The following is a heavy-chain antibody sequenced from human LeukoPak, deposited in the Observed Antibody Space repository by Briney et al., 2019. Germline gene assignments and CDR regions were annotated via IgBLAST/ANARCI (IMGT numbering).Heavy chain of an antibody. J-gene: IGHJ4*02. CDR2: ISSSSSTI. CDR3: ARVQDGGYYYDSSGFDY. D-gene: IGHD3-22*01. CDR1: GFTFSSYS. Sequence: GGSLRLSCAASGFTFSSYSMNWVRQAPGKGLEWVSYISSSSSTIYYADSVKGRFTISRDNAKNSLYLQMNSLRAEDTAVYYCARVQDGGYYYDSSGFDYWGQGTLVTVSS. V-gene: IGHV3-48*01.